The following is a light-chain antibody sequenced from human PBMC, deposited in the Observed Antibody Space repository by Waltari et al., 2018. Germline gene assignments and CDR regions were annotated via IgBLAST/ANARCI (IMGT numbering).Light chain of an antibody. J-gene: IGKJ3*01. V-gene: IGKV1-17*01. CDR2: AAS. CDR1: QGISTY. CDR3: LQYNSNPFT. Sequence: DIQMTQSPFSLSASAGDRVTITCRASQGISTYLNWYQQKPGKAPKRLIYAASSLESGVPSRFSGSGSGTDFTLTISSLQPEDFATYYCLQYNSNPFTFGPGTKLDIK.